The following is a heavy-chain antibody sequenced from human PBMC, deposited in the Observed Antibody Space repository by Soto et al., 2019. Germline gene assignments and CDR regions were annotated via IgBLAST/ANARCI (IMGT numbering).Heavy chain of an antibody. CDR2: IYDSGST. CDR1: GGSITSYY. Sequence: QVQLQESGPGLVKPSETLSLTCTVSGGSITSYYWSWIRQPPGKGLEWIGYIYDSGSTNYNPSLKSRVTISVDTSKNQFSLKLSSLTAADTAVYYCAKGGGGSSGFDPWGQGTLVTVSS. CDR3: AKGGGGSSGFDP. D-gene: IGHD5-18*01. J-gene: IGHJ5*02. V-gene: IGHV4-59*01.